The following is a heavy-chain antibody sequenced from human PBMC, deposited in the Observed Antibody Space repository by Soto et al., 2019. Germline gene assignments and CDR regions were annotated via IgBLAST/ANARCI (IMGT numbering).Heavy chain of an antibody. CDR1: GFTFSSYA. CDR3: AKGSGIAVAGNWHPPLNDAFDI. Sequence: EVQLLESGGGLVQPGGSLRLSCAASGFTFSSYAMSWVRQAPGKGLEWVSAVSGSGGSTYYADSVKGRFTISRDNYKNTLYLKMNSLRAEDTAVYYCAKGSGIAVAGNWHPPLNDAFDIWGQGTMVTVSS. CDR2: VSGSGGST. J-gene: IGHJ3*02. V-gene: IGHV3-23*01. D-gene: IGHD6-19*01.